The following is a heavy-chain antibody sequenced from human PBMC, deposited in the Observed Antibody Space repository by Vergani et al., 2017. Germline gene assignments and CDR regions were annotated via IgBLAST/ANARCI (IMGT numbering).Heavy chain of an antibody. CDR2: MNPNSGNT. Sequence: QVQLVQSGAEVKKPGASVKVSCKASGYTFTSYDINWVRQATGQGLEWMGWMNPNSGNTGYAQKFQGRVTMTRNTSISTAYMELSSLRSEDTAVYYCAREHYEWELGVNYYYYYGMDVWGQGTTVTVSS. D-gene: IGHD1-26*01. J-gene: IGHJ6*02. CDR1: GYTFTSYD. V-gene: IGHV1-8*01. CDR3: AREHYEWELGVNYYYYYGMDV.